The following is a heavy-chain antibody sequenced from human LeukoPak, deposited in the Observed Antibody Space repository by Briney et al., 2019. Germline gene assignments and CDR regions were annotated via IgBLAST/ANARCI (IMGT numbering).Heavy chain of an antibody. CDR2: INPNSGGT. D-gene: IGHD3-22*01. Sequence: ASVKVSCKASGYTFTGYYMHWVRQSPGQGLEWMGRINPNSGGTNYTQTFQGRVTMTRDTSISTAYMELSRLRSDDTAVYYCARDDSRPYYYDSSGYVYWGQGTLVTVSS. CDR1: GYTFTGYY. CDR3: ARDDSRPYYYDSSGYVY. J-gene: IGHJ4*02. V-gene: IGHV1-2*06.